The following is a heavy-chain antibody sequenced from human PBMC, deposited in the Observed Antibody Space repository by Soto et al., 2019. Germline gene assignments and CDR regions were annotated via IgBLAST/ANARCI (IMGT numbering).Heavy chain of an antibody. J-gene: IGHJ4*01. CDR1: GVTCNSYS. Sequence: VGSLRLSWAASGVTCNSYSRARVRQAPGKGLEWVSSISGSGGSPSYADSVQGRFTISRDNSRNTISLQMNSLRAEDTATYFCAKARCTGNPCYVPDYWGHGSLVTLSS. CDR2: ISGSGGSP. D-gene: IGHD2-8*02. V-gene: IGHV3-23*01. CDR3: AKARCTGNPCYVPDY.